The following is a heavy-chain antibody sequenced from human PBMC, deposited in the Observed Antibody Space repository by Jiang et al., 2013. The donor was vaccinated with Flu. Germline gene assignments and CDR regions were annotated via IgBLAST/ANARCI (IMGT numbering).Heavy chain of an antibody. CDR3: ARAGFWSGNDL. Sequence: LLKPSETLSLTCAVYGGSLSGHYWSWIRQFPGKGLEWIGEINHNGITNYNPSLKSRATISRDTSKDQFSLKLNSVTAADTAEYYCARAGFWSGNDLWGQGVLVTVSS. J-gene: IGHJ5*02. CDR1: GGSLSGHY. CDR2: INHNGIT. V-gene: IGHV4-34*01. D-gene: IGHD3-3*01.